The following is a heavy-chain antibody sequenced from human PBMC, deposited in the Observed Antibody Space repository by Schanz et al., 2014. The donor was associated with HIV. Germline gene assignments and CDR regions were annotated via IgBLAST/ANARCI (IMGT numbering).Heavy chain of an antibody. V-gene: IGHV3-66*01. Sequence: VQLVESGGGLVKPGGSLRLSCAASGFTFSDYYMSWIRQAPGKGLEWVSVIYSGGSTYYADSVKGRFTISRDKSKSTLYLQMNSLRAEDTAVYYCTKDAFRSGWFYFDSWGQGTPVTVSS. CDR3: TKDAFRSGWFYFDS. CDR2: IYSGGST. J-gene: IGHJ4*02. CDR1: GFTFSDYY. D-gene: IGHD6-19*01.